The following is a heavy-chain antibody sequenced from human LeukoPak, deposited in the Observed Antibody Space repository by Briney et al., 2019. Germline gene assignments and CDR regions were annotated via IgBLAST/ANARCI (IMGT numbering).Heavy chain of an antibody. D-gene: IGHD6-19*01. CDR2: IWYDGNNR. CDR3: ARSYRSGFYYFDY. CDR1: GFTFSSYD. V-gene: IGHV3-33*03. J-gene: IGHJ4*02. Sequence: PGGSLRLSCVASGFTFSSYDMHWVRQAPGKGLEWAAVIWYDGNNRYFADSLRGRFTISRDNSKNTLYLQMNSLRAEDTALYYCARSYRSGFYYFDYWGQGTPVTVSS.